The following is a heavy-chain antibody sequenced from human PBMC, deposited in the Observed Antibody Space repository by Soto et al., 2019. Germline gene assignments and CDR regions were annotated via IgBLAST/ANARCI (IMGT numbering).Heavy chain of an antibody. CDR1: GYTFTSYG. J-gene: IGHJ4*02. CDR3: ARDWETTVITQPDF. V-gene: IGHV1-18*01. CDR2: ISAYNGNT. D-gene: IGHD4-17*01. Sequence: QVQLVQSGAEVKKPGASVKVSCKASGYTFTSYGISWVRQAPGQGLEWMGWISAYNGNTNYAQKLQGRVTMTTDTATTAAYLELRSLRSDDAAVYYCARDWETTVITQPDFGGQGTLVTVSS.